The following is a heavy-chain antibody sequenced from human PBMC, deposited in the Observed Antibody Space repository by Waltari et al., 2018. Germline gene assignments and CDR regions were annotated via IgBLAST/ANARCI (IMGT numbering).Heavy chain of an antibody. V-gene: IGHV3-9*01. CDR2: ISWNSGSI. J-gene: IGHJ3*02. D-gene: IGHD1-26*01. Sequence: EVQLVESGGGLVQPGRSLRLSCAASGFTFDDYAMHWVRQAPGKGLEWVSGISWNSGSIGYADSVKGRFTISRDNAKNSLYLQMNSLRAEDTALYYCAKDSGSYFRAFDIWGQGTMVTVSS. CDR3: AKDSGSYFRAFDI. CDR1: GFTFDDYA.